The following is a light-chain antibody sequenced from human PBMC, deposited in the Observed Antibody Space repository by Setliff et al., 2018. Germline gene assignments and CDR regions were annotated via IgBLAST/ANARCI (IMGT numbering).Light chain of an antibody. J-gene: IGLJ1*01. CDR3: FSYTTGSTRRGV. V-gene: IGLV2-14*03. Sequence: QSALTQPASVSGSPGQSITISCSGTSSDVGSYDLVSWYQQHPGKAPKLIIYGVSDRPSGVSSRFSGSKSGNTAYLTISGLQTEDEAEYYCFSYTTGSTRRGVFGTGTKVTVL. CDR1: SSDVGSYDL. CDR2: GVS.